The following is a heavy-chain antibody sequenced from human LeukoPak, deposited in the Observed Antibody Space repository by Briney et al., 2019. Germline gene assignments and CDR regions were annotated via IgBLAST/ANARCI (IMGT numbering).Heavy chain of an antibody. D-gene: IGHD2-2*02. CDR3: ATQGCSSINCYTVDF. V-gene: IGHV5-51*01. Sequence: GESLKISCKGSGYSFTRNWIGWVRQMPGKGLEWMGIINPSDSETRYSPSFQGQVTISADKSISTAYLQWSSLKASDTAMYYCATQGCSSINCYTVDFWGQGTLVTVSS. CDR2: INPSDSET. J-gene: IGHJ4*02. CDR1: GYSFTRNW.